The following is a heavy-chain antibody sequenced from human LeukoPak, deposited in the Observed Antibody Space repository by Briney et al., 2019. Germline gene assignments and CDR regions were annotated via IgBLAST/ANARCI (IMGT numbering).Heavy chain of an antibody. D-gene: IGHD3-22*01. Sequence: GGSLRLSCAGSGFTFSSYDMNWVRQAPGKGLEWLAYISTSSRTIYYADSVKGRFTISRDNAKNSLYLQMNSLGAEDTAVYYCARDITMIVVASLGDAFDIWGQGTLVTVSS. CDR3: ARDITMIVVASLGDAFDI. V-gene: IGHV3-48*01. CDR2: ISTSSRTI. J-gene: IGHJ4*02. CDR1: GFTFSSYD.